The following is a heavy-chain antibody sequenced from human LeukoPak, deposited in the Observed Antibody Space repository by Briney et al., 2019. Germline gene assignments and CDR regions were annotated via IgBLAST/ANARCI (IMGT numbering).Heavy chain of an antibody. V-gene: IGHV3-21*04. Sequence: PGGSLRLSCAASGFTFSSYSINWVRQAPGKGLEWVSSISSSSTYIYYADSVKGRFTISRDNSKNTLYLQMNSLRAEDTAVYYCARRGCYDILTGYHGAFDIWGQGTMVTVSS. J-gene: IGHJ3*02. CDR3: ARRGCYDILTGYHGAFDI. CDR2: ISSSSTYI. CDR1: GFTFSSYS. D-gene: IGHD3-9*01.